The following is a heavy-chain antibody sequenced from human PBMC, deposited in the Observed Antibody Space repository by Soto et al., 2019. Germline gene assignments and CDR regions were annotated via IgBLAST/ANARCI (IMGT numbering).Heavy chain of an antibody. CDR3: AITERYYGMDV. V-gene: IGHV3-53*01. Sequence: GGSLRLSCAASGFTVSSNYLSWVRQAPGNGLEWFSVIYSGGSTYYADSVKGRFTVSRDNSKNTLYLQMNSLRAEDTAVYYCAITERYYGMDVWGQGTTVTVSS. D-gene: IGHD1-26*01. CDR2: IYSGGST. CDR1: GFTVSSNY. J-gene: IGHJ6*02.